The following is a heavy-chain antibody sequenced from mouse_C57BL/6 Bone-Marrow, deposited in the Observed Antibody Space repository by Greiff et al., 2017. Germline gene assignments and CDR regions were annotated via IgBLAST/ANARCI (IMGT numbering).Heavy chain of an antibody. CDR1: GYAFSSSW. J-gene: IGHJ1*03. Sequence: VKLMESGPELVKPGASVKISCKASGYAFSSSWMNWVKQRPGKGLEWIGRIYPGDGDTNYNGTFKGQATLTADKSSSTAYMQLSSLTSEDSAVYFCTRSGDYGFWYFDVWGTGTTVTVSS. CDR3: TRSGDYGFWYFDV. D-gene: IGHD2-4*01. V-gene: IGHV1-82*01. CDR2: IYPGDGDT.